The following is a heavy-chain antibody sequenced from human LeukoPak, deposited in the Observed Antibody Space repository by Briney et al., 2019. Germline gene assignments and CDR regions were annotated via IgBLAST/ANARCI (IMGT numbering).Heavy chain of an antibody. CDR2: ISYDGSSE. V-gene: IGHV3-30-3*01. Sequence: GRSLRLSCAASGFTFSSYSMRWVRQAPGKGLEWVAVISYDGSSEYYADSVRGRFTISRDNSKNTLYLQMNSLGAEDTAVFYCARDRSDYSIKYYYYYGMDVWGQGTTVTISS. J-gene: IGHJ6*02. CDR3: ARDRSDYSIKYYYYYGMDV. D-gene: IGHD3-16*01. CDR1: GFTFSSYS.